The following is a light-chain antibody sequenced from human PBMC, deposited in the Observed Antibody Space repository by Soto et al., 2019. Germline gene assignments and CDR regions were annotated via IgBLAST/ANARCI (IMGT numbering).Light chain of an antibody. CDR1: SSDIGYYNY. J-gene: IGLJ2*01. CDR3: SSYGSSNTLV. V-gene: IGLV2-14*01. CDR2: EVI. Sequence: QSALTQPASVSGSPGQSITISCTGTSSDIGYYNYVSWYQQHPGKAPKLIIYEVISRPSGVSNRFSGSKSANTASLTSSGLQAEDEADYYCSSYGSSNTLVFGGGTKLTVL.